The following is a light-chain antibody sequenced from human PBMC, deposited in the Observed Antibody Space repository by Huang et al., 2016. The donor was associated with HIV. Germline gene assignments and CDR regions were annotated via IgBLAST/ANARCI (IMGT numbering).Light chain of an antibody. Sequence: EIVLTQSPGTLSLSPGESATLSCRASQSVASSYLAWYQQKPGQAPRLLIYGASTRATGIPDRFSGSGSGTDFTLTISTLEPEDFAVYYCQQYGNTPPRTFGQGTKVEV. J-gene: IGKJ1*01. CDR2: GAS. V-gene: IGKV3-20*01. CDR3: QQYGNTPPRT. CDR1: QSVASSY.